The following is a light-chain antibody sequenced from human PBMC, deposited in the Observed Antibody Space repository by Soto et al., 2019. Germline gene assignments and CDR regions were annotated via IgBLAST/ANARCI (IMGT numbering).Light chain of an antibody. Sequence: AIQLTQSPSSLSASVGDRVSITCRASQAIKTYLAWYQQKQGKAPKLLISGTFTLQSGVPSRFNGSGSGTDFTLTISRLQPEDFATYYCQHYNNWPFTFGQGTKLEIK. CDR3: QHYNNWPFT. V-gene: IGKV1D-13*01. CDR1: QAIKTY. J-gene: IGKJ2*01. CDR2: GTF.